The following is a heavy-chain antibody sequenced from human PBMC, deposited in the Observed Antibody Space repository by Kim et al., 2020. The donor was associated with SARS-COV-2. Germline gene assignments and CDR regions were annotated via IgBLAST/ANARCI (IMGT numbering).Heavy chain of an antibody. J-gene: IGHJ4*03. D-gene: IGHD3-10*01. Sequence: VKGRFTISRDNAKNTRYLQMSSLRGEDTAVYYCAKGVVEGLGFGEFFWDFWGQGTMVTVSS. V-gene: IGHV3-23*01. CDR3: AKGVVEGLGFGEFFWDF.